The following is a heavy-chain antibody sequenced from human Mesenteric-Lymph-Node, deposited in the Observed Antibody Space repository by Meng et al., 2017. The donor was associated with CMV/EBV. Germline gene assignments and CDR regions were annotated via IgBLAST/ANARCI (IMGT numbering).Heavy chain of an antibody. J-gene: IGHJ5*02. CDR3: ASEDFDP. CDR1: GFTFSEYT. V-gene: IGHV3-30*09. CDR2: ISYDE. Sequence: GGSLRLSCSASGFTFSEYTMHWVRQAPGKGLEWVAIISYDEDYADSVRGRFVISRDNSKNTLYLQMNSLRAEDTAVYYCASEDFDPWGQGTLVTVSS.